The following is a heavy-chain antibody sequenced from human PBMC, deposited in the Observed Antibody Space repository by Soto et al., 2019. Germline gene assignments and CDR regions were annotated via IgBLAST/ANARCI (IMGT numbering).Heavy chain of an antibody. V-gene: IGHV3-30*18. CDR3: AKAPFRRPYYFYGMDV. CDR2: ISEDAETD. D-gene: IGHD3-10*01. Sequence: GGSLRLSCVASGFTFSDFGMHWLRQGPGKGLEWLAVISEDAETDFHADSVKGRFTVSRDNFKETLYLQMNSLTTDDSGVYFCAKAPFRRPYYFYGMDVWGQGTTVTVSS. J-gene: IGHJ6*02. CDR1: GFTFSDFG.